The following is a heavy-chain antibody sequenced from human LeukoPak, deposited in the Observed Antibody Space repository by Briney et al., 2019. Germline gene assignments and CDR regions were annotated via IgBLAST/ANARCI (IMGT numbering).Heavy chain of an antibody. CDR3: ARERGYSYGAHCDY. CDR2: ICYDGSNK. J-gene: IGHJ4*02. CDR1: GFTFSSYG. V-gene: IGHV3-33*01. Sequence: PGGSLRLSCAASGFTFSSYGMHWVRQVPGKGLEWVAVICYDGSNKYYADSVKGRFTISRDNSKNTVYLQMNSLRAEDTAVYYCARERGYSYGAHCDYWGQGTLVTVSS. D-gene: IGHD5-18*01.